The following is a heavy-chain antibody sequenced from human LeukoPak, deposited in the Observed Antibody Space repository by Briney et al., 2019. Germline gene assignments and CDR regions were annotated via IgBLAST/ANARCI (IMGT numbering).Heavy chain of an antibody. J-gene: IGHJ4*02. CDR3: ARLLYSGSYQYFDY. V-gene: IGHV4-39*01. Sequence: SETLSLTCTVSGGSISSSSYYWGWIRQPPGKGLEWIGSIYYSGSTYYNPSLKSRVTISVDTSKNQFSLKLSSVTAADTAVYYCARLLYSGSYQYFDYWGQGTLVTVSS. CDR1: GGSISSSSYY. D-gene: IGHD1-26*01. CDR2: IYYSGST.